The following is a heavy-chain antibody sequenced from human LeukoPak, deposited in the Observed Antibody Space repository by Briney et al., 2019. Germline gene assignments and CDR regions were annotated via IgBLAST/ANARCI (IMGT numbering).Heavy chain of an antibody. CDR3: ARVGVGYYGSGSYYNEIYYYYYMDV. CDR2: IYYSGST. CDR1: GGSISSYY. J-gene: IGHJ6*03. Sequence: SEILSLTCTVSGGSISSYYWSWIRQPPGKGLEWIGYIYYSGSTNYNPSLKSRVTISVDTSKNQFSLKLSSVTAADTAVYYCARVGVGYYGSGSYYNEIYYYYYMDVWGKGTTVTVSS. V-gene: IGHV4-59*01. D-gene: IGHD3-10*01.